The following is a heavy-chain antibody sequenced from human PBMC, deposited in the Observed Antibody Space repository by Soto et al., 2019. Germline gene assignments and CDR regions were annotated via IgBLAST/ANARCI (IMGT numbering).Heavy chain of an antibody. CDR2: ISYDGSNK. D-gene: IGHD2-21*02. CDR1: GFTFSSYG. V-gene: IGHV3-30*18. J-gene: IGHJ4*02. Sequence: PGGSLRLSCAASGFTFSSYGMHCVRQAPGKWLEWVAVISYDGSNKYYADSVKGRFTISRDNSKNTLYLQMNSLRAEDTAVYYCAKDQHIVVVTATGYWGQGTLVTVSS. CDR3: AKDQHIVVVTATGY.